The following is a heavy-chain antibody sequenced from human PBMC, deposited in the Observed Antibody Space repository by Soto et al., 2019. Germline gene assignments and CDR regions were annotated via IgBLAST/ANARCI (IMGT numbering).Heavy chain of an antibody. V-gene: IGHV3-11*01. CDR1: GFTFSDYY. CDR3: ARDVSAFDI. Sequence: QVQLVESGGGLVKPGASLRLSCAASGFTFSDYYISWIRQAPGKGLEWVSWISGSGDTTYFVDSVKGRFTMSRDNAKNSLYLQMNSLSAEDTAVYYCARDVSAFDIWGQGTMVTDSS. CDR2: ISGSGDTT. J-gene: IGHJ3*02.